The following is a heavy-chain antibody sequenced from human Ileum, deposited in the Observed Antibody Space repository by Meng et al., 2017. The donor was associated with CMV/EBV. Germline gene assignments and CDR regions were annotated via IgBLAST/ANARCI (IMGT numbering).Heavy chain of an antibody. V-gene: IGHV1-58*01. CDR2: IVAGGDVT. CDR3: ATVYDSYNHMSGLDV. D-gene: IGHD3-16*01. CDR1: GLTLSRSA. J-gene: IGHJ6*02. Sequence: SVKVSCKASGLTLSRSAVQWVRQARGQRLEWIGWIVAGGDVTEYSHQFQARVTITRDMSTNTAYMELSSLRSEDTAIYYCATVYDSYNHMSGLDVWGQGTTVTVSS.